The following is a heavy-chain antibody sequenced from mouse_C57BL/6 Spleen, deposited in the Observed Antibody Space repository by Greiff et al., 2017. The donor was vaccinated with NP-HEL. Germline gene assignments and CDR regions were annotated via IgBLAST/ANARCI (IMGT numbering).Heavy chain of an antibody. D-gene: IGHD1-1*01. J-gene: IGHJ4*01. CDR1: GFTFSDYG. CDR3: ARSSSYAMDY. Sequence: EVKLVESGGGLVKPGGSLKLSCAASGFTFSDYGMHWVRQAPEKGLEWVAYISSGSSTIYYADTVKGRFTISRDNAKNTLVLQMTSLRSEDTAMYYCARSSSYAMDYWGQGTSVTVSS. V-gene: IGHV5-17*01. CDR2: ISSGSSTI.